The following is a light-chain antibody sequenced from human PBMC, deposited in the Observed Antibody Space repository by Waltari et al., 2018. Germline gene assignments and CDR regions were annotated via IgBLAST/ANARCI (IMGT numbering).Light chain of an antibody. CDR3: QQGNDFPLT. CDR2: DAS. CDR1: EDINNY. Sequence: DIQMTQSPSSLSASIGDRVTITCQASEDINNYLNWYQQKPGKAPKLLIYDASNLQVGVPSRFSGGGSGTDFTFTISSLQPEDFSTYYCQQGNDFPLTFGGGTKVEMK. J-gene: IGKJ4*01. V-gene: IGKV1-33*01.